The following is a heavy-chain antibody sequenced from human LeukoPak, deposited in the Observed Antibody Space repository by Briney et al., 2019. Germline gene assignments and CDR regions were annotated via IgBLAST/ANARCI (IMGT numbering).Heavy chain of an antibody. Sequence: PGGSLRLSCAASGFTFSSYAMSWVRQAPGKGLEWVSGISGRDGSTNYADSVKGRFTISRDNSKNTLYMQMNSLRAEDTAVYYCATYRQVLLPFESWGQGTLVTVSS. CDR2: ISGRDGST. CDR1: GFTFSSYA. J-gene: IGHJ4*02. V-gene: IGHV3-23*01. CDR3: ATYRQVLLPFES. D-gene: IGHD2-8*02.